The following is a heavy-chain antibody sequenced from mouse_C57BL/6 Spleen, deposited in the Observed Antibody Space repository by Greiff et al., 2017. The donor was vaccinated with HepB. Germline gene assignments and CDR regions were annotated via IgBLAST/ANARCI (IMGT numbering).Heavy chain of an antibody. CDR2: IFPGSGST. Sequence: QLQQSGPELVKPGASVKISCKASGYTFTDYYINWVKQRPGQGLEWIGWIFPGSGSTYYNEKFKGKATLTVDKSSSTAYMLLSSLTSEDSAVYFCARPPSTVVAQWYFDVWGTGTTVTVSS. J-gene: IGHJ1*03. CDR3: ARPPSTVVAQWYFDV. V-gene: IGHV1-75*01. D-gene: IGHD1-1*01. CDR1: GYTFTDYY.